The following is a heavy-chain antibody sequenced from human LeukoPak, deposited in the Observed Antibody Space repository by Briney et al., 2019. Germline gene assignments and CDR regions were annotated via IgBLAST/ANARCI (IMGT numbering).Heavy chain of an antibody. D-gene: IGHD3-22*01. CDR2: IYPSGGST. V-gene: IGHV1-46*04. J-gene: IGHJ3*02. CDR1: GYTFTSYN. Sequence: ASVKVSFKASGYTFTSYNIHWVRQAPGQGLEWMGIIYPSGGSTSYAQKLQGRVTMTRDTSTSTVYMELSSLRSEDTAVYYCAREGYYDSSRDAFDTWGQGTMVTVSS. CDR3: AREGYYDSSRDAFDT.